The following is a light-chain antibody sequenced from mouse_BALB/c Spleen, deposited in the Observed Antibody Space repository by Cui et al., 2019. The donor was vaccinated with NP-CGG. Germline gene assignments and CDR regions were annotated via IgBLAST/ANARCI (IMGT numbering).Light chain of an antibody. V-gene: IGLV1*01. CDR1: TGAVTSSNY. J-gene: IGLJ1*01. CDR3: ALWYSNHWV. CDR2: GTN. Sequence: QAVVTHESALTTSPGETVTLTCRSNTGAVTSSNYANWVQEKPAHLFTGLIGGTNNRAPGVPARFSGSLIGDKAALTITGAQTEDEAKYFCALWYSNHWVFGGGTKLTVL.